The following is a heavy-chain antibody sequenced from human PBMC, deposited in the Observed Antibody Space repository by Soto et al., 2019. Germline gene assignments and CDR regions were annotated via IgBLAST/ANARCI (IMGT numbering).Heavy chain of an antibody. Sequence: PGGSLRLSCAASGFTFSSYAMSWVRQAPGKGLEWVSAIYSGGSTYYADSVKGRFTISRHNSKNTLYLQMNSLRAEDTAVYYCARDSYGMDVWGQGTTVTVSS. CDR1: GFTFSSYA. CDR3: ARDSYGMDV. J-gene: IGHJ6*02. CDR2: IYSGGST. V-gene: IGHV3-53*04.